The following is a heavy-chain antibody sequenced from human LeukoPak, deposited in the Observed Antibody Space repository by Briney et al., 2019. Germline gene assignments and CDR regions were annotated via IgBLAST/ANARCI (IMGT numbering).Heavy chain of an antibody. CDR3: STSTSWGV. J-gene: IGHJ6*04. CDR1: GFTVINNF. V-gene: IGHV3-53*01. Sequence: PGGSLRLSCAASGFTVINNFMTWVRQAPGKGLEWVSVIYSGGTTHYADSVKGRFTISRDNSKNTLYLQMNSLRVDDRAAYYCSTSTSWGVWGKGTTVTVSS. D-gene: IGHD1-1*01. CDR2: IYSGGTT.